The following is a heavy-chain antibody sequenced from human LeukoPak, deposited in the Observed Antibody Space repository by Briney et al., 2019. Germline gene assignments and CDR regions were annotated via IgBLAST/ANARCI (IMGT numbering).Heavy chain of an antibody. J-gene: IGHJ4*02. D-gene: IGHD6-13*01. CDR3: GGFGYEAAVGL. CDR2: IKPDGSET. V-gene: IGHV3-7*01. Sequence: GGSLRLSCAASGLTFSTYWMTWVRQAPGKGLEWVANIKPDGSETYYVDPVKGRFTISRDNAKNLLYLQMNSLRGEDTAVYYCGGFGYEAAVGLWGQGTLVTVSS. CDR1: GLTFSTYW.